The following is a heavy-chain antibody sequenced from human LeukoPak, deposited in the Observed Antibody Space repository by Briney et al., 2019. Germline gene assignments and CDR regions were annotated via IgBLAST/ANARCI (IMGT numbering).Heavy chain of an antibody. J-gene: IGHJ4*02. Sequence: PGGSLRLSCATSGFTFSNYDMNWVRQAPGKGLEWVSTISGSGGNTYYADSVKGRFTISRDNPKNTLYLQMNSLRAEDTAVYYCANLGTYYYDSSGFYSIDYWGQGTLVTVSS. CDR2: ISGSGGNT. D-gene: IGHD3-22*01. CDR3: ANLGTYYYDSSGFYSIDY. CDR1: GFTFSNYD. V-gene: IGHV3-23*01.